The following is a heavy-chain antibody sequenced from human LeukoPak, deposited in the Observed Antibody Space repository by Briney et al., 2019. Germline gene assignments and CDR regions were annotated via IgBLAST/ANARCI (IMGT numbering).Heavy chain of an antibody. V-gene: IGHV3-30*02. Sequence: GGSLRLSCAASGFTFSNYGMHWVRQAPGKGLEWVAFIRYDGSNKYYADSVKGRFTISRDNSKNTLYLQMNSLRAEDTAVYYCAKDRTNYGSGSYYVENDAFDIWGQGTMVTVSS. J-gene: IGHJ3*02. D-gene: IGHD3-10*01. CDR1: GFTFSNYG. CDR2: IRYDGSNK. CDR3: AKDRTNYGSGSYYVENDAFDI.